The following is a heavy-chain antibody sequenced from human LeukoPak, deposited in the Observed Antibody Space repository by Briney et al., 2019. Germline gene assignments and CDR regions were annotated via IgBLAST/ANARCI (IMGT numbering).Heavy chain of an antibody. CDR1: GFTFNNYE. CDR2: ISSSGSTI. J-gene: IGHJ3*02. V-gene: IGHV3-48*03. CDR3: ARVRHYPYSSSWYGAFDI. D-gene: IGHD6-13*01. Sequence: GGSLRLSCAASGFTFNNYEMNWVRQAPGKGLEWVSYISSSGSTIYYADSVKGRFTISRDNAKNSLYLQMNSLRAEDTAVYYCARVRHYPYSSSWYGAFDIWGQGTMVTVSS.